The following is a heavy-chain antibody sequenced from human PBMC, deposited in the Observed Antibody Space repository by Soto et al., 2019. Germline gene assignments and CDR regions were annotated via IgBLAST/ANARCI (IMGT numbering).Heavy chain of an antibody. V-gene: IGHV2-70*11. J-gene: IGHJ6*02. CDR2: IDWDDDK. Sequence: SGPTLVNPTQTLTLTYTFSGFSLSTSGMCVSWIRQPPGKALEWLARIDWDDDKYYSTSLKTRLTISKDTSKNQVVLTMTNMDPVDTATYYCARIVLPQKWLTPEPGVYYGMDVWGQGTTVTVSS. CDR3: ARIVLPQKWLTPEPGVYYGMDV. D-gene: IGHD6-19*01. CDR1: GFSLSTSGMC.